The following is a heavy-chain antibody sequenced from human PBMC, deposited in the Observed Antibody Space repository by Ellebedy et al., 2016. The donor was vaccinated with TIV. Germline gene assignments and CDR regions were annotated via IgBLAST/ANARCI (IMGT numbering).Heavy chain of an antibody. CDR3: ARETMIRGMYYFEY. J-gene: IGHJ4*02. CDR2: INSDGSGT. D-gene: IGHD3-10*01. Sequence: GGSLRLSCAASGFTFSNYWMHWVRQAPGKGLVWVSHINSDGSGTIYADSVEGRFTISRDKAKNTLYLQMNSLRAEDTAVYYCARETMIRGMYYFEYWGQGTRVTVSS. CDR1: GFTFSNYW. V-gene: IGHV3-74*01.